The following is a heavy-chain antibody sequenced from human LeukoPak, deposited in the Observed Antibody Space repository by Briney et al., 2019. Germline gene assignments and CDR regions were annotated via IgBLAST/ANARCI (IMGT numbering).Heavy chain of an antibody. CDR1: GFTFSSYA. Sequence: GGSLRLSCAASGFTFSSYAMSWVRQAPGKGLEWVSAISGSGGSTYYADSVKGRFTISRDNSKNTLYLQMNSLRAEDTAVYYCAKNYRITGTTCYFDYWGQGTLVTVSS. J-gene: IGHJ4*02. CDR2: ISGSGGST. V-gene: IGHV3-23*01. D-gene: IGHD1-7*01. CDR3: AKNYRITGTTCYFDY.